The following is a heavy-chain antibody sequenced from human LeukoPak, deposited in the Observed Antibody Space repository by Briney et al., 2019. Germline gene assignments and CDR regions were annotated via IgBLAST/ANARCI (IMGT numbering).Heavy chain of an antibody. CDR3: ARGPRPLYYSGGSCSYRGYYYGMDV. V-gene: IGHV4-34*01. Sequence: PSETLSLTCAVYGGSFSGYYWSWIRQPPGKGLEWIGEINHSGSTNYHPSLKSRVTISVDTSKNQFSLKMSSVTAADTAVYYCARGPRPLYYSGGSCSYRGYYYGMDVWGQGTTVTVSS. J-gene: IGHJ6*02. CDR1: GGSFSGYY. D-gene: IGHD2-15*01. CDR2: INHSGST.